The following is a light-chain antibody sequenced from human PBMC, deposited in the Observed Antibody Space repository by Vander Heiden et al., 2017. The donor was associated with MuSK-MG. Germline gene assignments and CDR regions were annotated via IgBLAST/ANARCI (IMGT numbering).Light chain of an antibody. V-gene: IGKV3D-15*01. CDR1: QTISGR. CDR3: QQYNNWPPLT. CDR2: ATS. J-gene: IGKJ4*01. Sequence: EIVMMQSPATLSVSPGESVTLSCRASQTISGRLAWYQQQPGQAPKLLFYATSTRATGTPARFSGGGSGTEFTLTISSLQSEDSAVYYCQQYNNWPPLTFGGGTKVEI.